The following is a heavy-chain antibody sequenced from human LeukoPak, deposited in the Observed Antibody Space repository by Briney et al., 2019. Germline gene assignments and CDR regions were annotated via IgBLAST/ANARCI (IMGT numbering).Heavy chain of an antibody. Sequence: GSLRLSCAASGFTFSSYAMHWVRQAPGKGLEWVAVISYDGSNKYYADSVKGRFTISRDNSKNTLYLQMNSLRAEDTAVYCCARDLVGVVVPAAIGWFDPWGQGTLVTVSS. CDR2: ISYDGSNK. CDR3: ARDLVGVVVPAAIGWFDP. J-gene: IGHJ5*02. D-gene: IGHD2-2*02. CDR1: GFTFSSYA. V-gene: IGHV3-30-3*01.